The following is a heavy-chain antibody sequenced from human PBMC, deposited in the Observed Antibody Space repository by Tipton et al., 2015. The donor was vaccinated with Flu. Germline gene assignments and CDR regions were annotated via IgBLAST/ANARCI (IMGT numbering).Heavy chain of an antibody. Sequence: SLRLSCAASEFTFSTYEMSWVRQAPGKGLEWVSYIDGTGSTIYYAESVKGRFTISRDNSKHTLYLQMNSLRGEDTAIYYCAKDRRAGDGYTDFDYWGQGTLVTVSS. D-gene: IGHD5-24*01. V-gene: IGHV3-48*03. CDR1: EFTFSTYE. CDR2: IDGTGSTI. J-gene: IGHJ4*02. CDR3: AKDRRAGDGYTDFDY.